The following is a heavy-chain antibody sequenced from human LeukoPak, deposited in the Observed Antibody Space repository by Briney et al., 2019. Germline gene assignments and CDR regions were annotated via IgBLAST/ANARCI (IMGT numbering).Heavy chain of an antibody. D-gene: IGHD5-12*01. J-gene: IGHJ4*02. V-gene: IGHV3-7*03. CDR3: ARDALPQSGYDS. CDR2: IKQDVSEK. CDR1: GFTSSSYW. Sequence: PGGSLRLSSAPPGFTSSSYWMSWVRQAPGKGLEWVANIKQDVSEKYNVDSVKGRFTISRDNAKNSLYLQMTSLRAEDTAVYYCARDALPQSGYDSWGQGTLVTVSS.